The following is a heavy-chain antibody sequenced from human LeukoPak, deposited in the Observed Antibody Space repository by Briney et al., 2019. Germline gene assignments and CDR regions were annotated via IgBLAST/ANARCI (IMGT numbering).Heavy chain of an antibody. V-gene: IGHV4-59*11. CDR1: DDSFSSHY. Sequence: SETLSLTCAVSDDSFSSHYWTWIRQPPGKGLEWIGYISYIGSTNYNPSLKSRVIISIDTSKKQFSLKLSSVTAADTAVYYWGRDLVTVTKGFDIWGQGTMVSVSS. CDR3: GRDLVTVTKGFDI. J-gene: IGHJ3*02. D-gene: IGHD4-17*01. CDR2: ISYIGST.